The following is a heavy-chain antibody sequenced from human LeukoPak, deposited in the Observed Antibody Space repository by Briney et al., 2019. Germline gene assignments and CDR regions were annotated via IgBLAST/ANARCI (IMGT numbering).Heavy chain of an antibody. V-gene: IGHV4-34*01. CDR2: INHSGST. CDR1: GGSFSGYY. D-gene: IGHD1-7*01. CDR3: ARNLAISYYYYYYYMDV. Sequence: PSETLSLTCAVYGGSFSGYYWSWIRQPPGKGLEWIGEINHSGSTNYNPSLKSRVTISVDTSKNQFSLKLSSVTAADTAVCYCARNLAISYYYYYYYMDVWGKGTTVTVSS. J-gene: IGHJ6*03.